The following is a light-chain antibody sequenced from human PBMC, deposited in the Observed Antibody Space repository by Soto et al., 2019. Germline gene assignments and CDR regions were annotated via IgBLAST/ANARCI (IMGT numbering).Light chain of an antibody. J-gene: IGKJ4*01. CDR3: QQYGSSPFT. CDR2: GAS. V-gene: IGKV3-20*01. Sequence: EIVLTQSPGTLSLSPGERATLPRRASQSVSTSYLAWYQQKPGQAPRLLIYGASSRATGIPDRFSGSGSGTDFTLTISRLEPEDFALYYCQQYGSSPFTFGGGTKVEIK. CDR1: QSVSTSY.